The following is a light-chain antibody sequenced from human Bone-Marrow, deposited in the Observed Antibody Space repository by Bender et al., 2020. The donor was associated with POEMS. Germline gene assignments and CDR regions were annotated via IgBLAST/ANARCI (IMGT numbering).Light chain of an antibody. CDR1: RSNIGSNY. V-gene: IGLV1-51*01. CDR3: ATWDSALSAGV. J-gene: IGLJ3*02. Sequence: QSLLTQPPSVSAAPGQKVTISCSGSRSNIGSNYVSWYQHLPGTAPKLLIHDNDKRPSGIPDRFSGSKSGTSATLGITGLQTGDEAHYYCATWDSALSAGVFGGGTMLTVL. CDR2: DND.